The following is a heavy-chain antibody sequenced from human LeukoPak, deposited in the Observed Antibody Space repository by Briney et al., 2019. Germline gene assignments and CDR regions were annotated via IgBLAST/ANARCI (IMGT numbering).Heavy chain of an antibody. D-gene: IGHD1-26*01. CDR1: GFTFSSYA. J-gene: IGHJ4*02. CDR3: AKTGRQCIVGATDFDY. V-gene: IGHV3-23*01. Sequence: GGSLGLSCAASGFTFSSYAMSWVRQAPGKGLEWVSAISGSGGSTYYADSVKGRFTISRDNSKNTLYLQMNSLRAEDTAVYYCAKTGRQCIVGATDFDYWGQGTLVTVSS. CDR2: ISGSGGST.